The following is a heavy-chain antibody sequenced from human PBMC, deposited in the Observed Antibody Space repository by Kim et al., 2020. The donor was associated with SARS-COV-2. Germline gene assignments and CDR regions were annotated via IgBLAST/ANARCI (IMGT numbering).Heavy chain of an antibody. J-gene: IGHJ4*02. Sequence: ATVSAASVKGRFTISRDDSKNTAYLQMNSLKTEDTAVYYCTSQAVADPDCWGQGTLVTVSS. D-gene: IGHD6-19*01. CDR2: AT. CDR3: TSQAVADPDC. V-gene: IGHV3-73*01.